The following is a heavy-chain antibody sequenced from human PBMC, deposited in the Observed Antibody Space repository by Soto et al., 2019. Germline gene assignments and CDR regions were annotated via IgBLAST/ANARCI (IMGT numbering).Heavy chain of an antibody. Sequence: GGSLRLSCSASGFTFSSYAMHWVRQAPGKGLEYVSAISSNGGSTYYADSVKGRFTISRDNSKNTLYLQMNSLRAEDTAVYYCAKNYYDSSGYYWFDPWGQGTLVTVSS. J-gene: IGHJ5*02. V-gene: IGHV3-64*04. CDR3: AKNYYDSSGYYWFDP. CDR2: ISSNGGST. D-gene: IGHD3-22*01. CDR1: GFTFSSYA.